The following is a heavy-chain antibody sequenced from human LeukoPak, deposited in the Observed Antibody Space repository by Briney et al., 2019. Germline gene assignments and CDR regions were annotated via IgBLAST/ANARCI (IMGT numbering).Heavy chain of an antibody. CDR3: ARPIAGGTYQYYFDC. D-gene: IGHD1-26*01. CDR2: IYTSGST. Sequence: PAQTLSLTCTVSGDSISSGSYYWSWIRQPAGKGLEWIGRIYTSGSTNYNPSLKSRVTISVDTSKNQFSLKLSSVTAADTAVYYCARPIAGGTYQYYFDCWGQGALVTVSS. J-gene: IGHJ4*02. CDR1: GDSISSGSYY. V-gene: IGHV4-61*02.